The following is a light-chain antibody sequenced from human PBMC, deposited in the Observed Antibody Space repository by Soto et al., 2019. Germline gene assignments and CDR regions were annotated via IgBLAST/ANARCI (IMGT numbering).Light chain of an antibody. V-gene: IGKV3-15*01. CDR2: AAS. Sequence: EIVMTQSPATLSVSPGERVTLSCKAGQNIGNNLGWYQQKPGQTPRLLIYAASTRATGIPARFSGTASGTDLTLTISSLQSEDTEVYYCQQYNYWPSFGQGTKVEIK. CDR3: QQYNYWPS. J-gene: IGKJ1*01. CDR1: QNIGNN.